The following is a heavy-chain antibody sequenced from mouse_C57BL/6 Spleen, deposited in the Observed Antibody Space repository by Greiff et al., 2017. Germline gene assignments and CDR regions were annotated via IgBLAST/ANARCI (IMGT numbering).Heavy chain of an antibody. Sequence: QVQLKESGAELVRPGTSVKMSCKASGYTFTNYWIGWAKQRPGHGLEWIGDIYPGGGYTNYNEKFKGKATLTADKSSSTAYMQFSSLTSEDSAIYYCARSGDFYAMDYWGQGTSVTVSS. CDR3: ARSGDFYAMDY. D-gene: IGHD4-1*01. V-gene: IGHV1-63*01. J-gene: IGHJ4*01. CDR1: GYTFTNYW. CDR2: IYPGGGYT.